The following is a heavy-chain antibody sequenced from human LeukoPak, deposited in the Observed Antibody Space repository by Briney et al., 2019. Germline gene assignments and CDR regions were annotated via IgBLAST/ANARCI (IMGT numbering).Heavy chain of an antibody. CDR2: TYYRSKWNY. CDR1: GDSVSSNTAA. Sequence: SQTLSLTCAISGDSVSSNTAAWYWIRQSPSRGLEWLGRTYYRSKWNYQYAVSVRSRITINVDTSKNQFSLQLNSVTPEDTAVYYCARDPSDDQGLDCWGQGTLVTVPS. CDR3: ARDPSDDQGLDC. J-gene: IGHJ4*02. V-gene: IGHV6-1*01. D-gene: IGHD3-16*01.